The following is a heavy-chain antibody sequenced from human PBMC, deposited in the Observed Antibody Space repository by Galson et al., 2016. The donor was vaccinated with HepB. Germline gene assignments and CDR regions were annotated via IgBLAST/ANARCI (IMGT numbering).Heavy chain of an antibody. CDR2: INHNGTS. CDR3: AGIDYSSHYYVDY. CDR1: GASFSGYY. D-gene: IGHD4-11*01. J-gene: IGHJ4*02. Sequence: LSLTCAVYGASFSGYYWSWIRQPPGKGLEWIGEINHNGTSNYNPSLKSRVTISPDTSKNQFSLKLSSVTAADTAVYYCAGIDYSSHYYVDYWGQGTLVTVSS. V-gene: IGHV4-34*01.